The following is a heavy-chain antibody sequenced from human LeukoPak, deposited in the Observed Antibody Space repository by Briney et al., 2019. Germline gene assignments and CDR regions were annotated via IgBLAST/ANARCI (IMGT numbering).Heavy chain of an antibody. CDR2: IYYSGST. CDR3: ARDYGIAGFDY. J-gene: IGHJ4*02. D-gene: IGHD6-13*01. V-gene: IGHV4-31*03. Sequence: PSQTLSLTCTVSGGSISSGGYYWSWIRRHPGKGLEWIGYIYYSGSTYYNPSLKSRVTISVDTSKNQFSLKLSSVTAADTAVYYCARDYGIAGFDYWGQGTLVTVSS. CDR1: GGSISSGGYY.